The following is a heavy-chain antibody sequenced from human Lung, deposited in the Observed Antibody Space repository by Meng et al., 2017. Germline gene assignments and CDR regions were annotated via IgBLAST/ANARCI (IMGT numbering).Heavy chain of an antibody. Sequence: EVQLVESGGGLGKAGGSLRLSCVASGFSFTDAWMSWVRQAPGKGLEWVGRIKSNSDGGTTDYAAPVKGRFTISRDDSKNTLHLQMNSLITEDTAVYFCATGAAAADHWGQGTLVTVSS. V-gene: IGHV3-15*01. J-gene: IGHJ4*02. CDR3: ATGAAAADH. CDR2: IKSNSDGGTT. D-gene: IGHD6-13*01. CDR1: GFSFTDAW.